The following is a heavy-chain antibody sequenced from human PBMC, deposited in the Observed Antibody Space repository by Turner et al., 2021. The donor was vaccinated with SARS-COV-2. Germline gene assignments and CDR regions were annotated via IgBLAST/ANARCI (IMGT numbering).Heavy chain of an antibody. CDR2: LYYSGSA. J-gene: IGHJ4*02. D-gene: IGHD4-17*01. CDR3: ARQQTTVTALDY. V-gene: IGHV4-59*08. CDR1: GGSISSYY. Sequence: QVQLQASGPGLVKPSETLSLTCTVSGGSISSYYWSWVRQPPGKGLEWIGYLYYSGSAMYNPSLKSRVTISVDTSKNQFSLKLSAVTAADTAVYYCARQQTTVTALDYWGQGTLVTVSS.